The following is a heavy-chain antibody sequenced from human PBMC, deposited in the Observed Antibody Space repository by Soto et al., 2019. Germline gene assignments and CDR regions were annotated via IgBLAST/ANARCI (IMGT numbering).Heavy chain of an antibody. CDR1: GFTFGSFT. V-gene: IGHV3-21*06. CDR3: ARDGLTFGGD. J-gene: IGHJ4*02. D-gene: IGHD3-16*01. CDR2: ISSSSAYI. Sequence: EVHLVEAGGGLVQPGESLTLSCAASGFTFGSFTLNWVRQAPGKGLEWVSSISSSSAYIYYAESVKGRFTISRDNARSTLYLQMNSLRLDDTAVYFCARDGLTFGGDWGQGNLVAVSS.